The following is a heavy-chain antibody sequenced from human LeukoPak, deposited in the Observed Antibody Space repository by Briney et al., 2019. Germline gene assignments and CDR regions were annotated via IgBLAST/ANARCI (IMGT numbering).Heavy chain of an antibody. Sequence: SETLSLTCAVYGGSFSGYYWSWIRQPPGKGLEWIGEINHSGSTNYNQSLKSRVTISVDTSKNQFSLKLSSVTAADTAVYYCARNLQGYTLTTGGYFDYWGQGTLVTVSS. J-gene: IGHJ4*02. V-gene: IGHV4-34*01. CDR2: INHSGST. CDR1: GGSFSGYY. D-gene: IGHD4/OR15-4a*01. CDR3: ARNLQGYTLTTGGYFDY.